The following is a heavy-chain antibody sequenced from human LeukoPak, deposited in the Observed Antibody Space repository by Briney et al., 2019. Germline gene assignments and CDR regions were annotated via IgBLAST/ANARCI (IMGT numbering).Heavy chain of an antibody. Sequence: PSETLSLTCAVYGGSLSGYYWSWIRQPPGKGLEWIGEVNHSGSTNYNPSLKSRVTISVDTSKNQFSLKLSSVTAADTAVYYCARRRTLGRADYWGQGTLVTVSS. CDR3: ARRRTLGRADY. V-gene: IGHV4-34*01. J-gene: IGHJ4*02. CDR2: VNHSGST. CDR1: GGSLSGYY.